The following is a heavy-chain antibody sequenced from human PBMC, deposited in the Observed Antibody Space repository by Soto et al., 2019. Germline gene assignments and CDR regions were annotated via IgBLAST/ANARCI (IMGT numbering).Heavy chain of an antibody. V-gene: IGHV4-31*03. Sequence: QVQLQESGPGLVKPSQTLSLTCTVSGGSISSGGYYWSWIRQHPGKGLEWIGYIYYSGSTYYNPSLKSRVTISVDTSKSQFSLKLSSVTAADTAVYYCAGHGEYSSSWYPGWFDPWGQGTLVTVSS. J-gene: IGHJ5*02. D-gene: IGHD6-13*01. CDR3: AGHGEYSSSWYPGWFDP. CDR2: IYYSGST. CDR1: GGSISSGGYY.